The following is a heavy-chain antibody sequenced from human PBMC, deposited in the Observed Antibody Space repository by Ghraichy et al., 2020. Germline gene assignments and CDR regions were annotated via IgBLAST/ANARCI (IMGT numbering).Heavy chain of an antibody. D-gene: IGHD3-3*01. CDR2: ISYDGSNK. CDR1: GFTFSSYG. J-gene: IGHJ4*02. CDR3: AKDLLRFLEWSLNHFDY. V-gene: IGHV3-30*18. Sequence: GGSLRLSCAASGFTFSSYGMHWVRQAPGKGLEWVAVISYDGSNKYYADSVKGRFIISRDNSKNTLYLQMNSLRAEDTAVYYCAKDLLRFLEWSLNHFDYWGQGTLVTVSS.